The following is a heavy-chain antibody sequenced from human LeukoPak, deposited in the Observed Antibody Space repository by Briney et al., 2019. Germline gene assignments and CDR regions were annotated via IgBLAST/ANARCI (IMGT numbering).Heavy chain of an antibody. CDR3: TREVNYDSSGV. CDR2: IFHDGST. D-gene: IGHD3-22*01. Sequence: SGTLSLTCVVSGNSISSDYWWSWVRQSPGKGLEWIGEIFHDGSTNSNPSLESRLTMSVDKSKNQFSLKLRSVTAADTAVYYCTREVNYDSSGVWGQGRMVIVSS. V-gene: IGHV4-4*02. CDR1: GNSISSDYW. J-gene: IGHJ3*01.